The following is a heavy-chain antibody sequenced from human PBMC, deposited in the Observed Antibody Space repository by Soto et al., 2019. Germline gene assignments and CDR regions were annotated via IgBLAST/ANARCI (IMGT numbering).Heavy chain of an antibody. CDR2: MYPGDSET. J-gene: IGHJ4*02. CDR1: GYTITNYW. Sequence: PGESLKISCKGSGYTITNYWIAWVRQMPGKGLEWMGIMYPGDSETRYSPSFQGQVTMSADKSISTAYLQWSNLKASDSAMYYCARKYYYGAGTLDYWGQGTLVTVSS. V-gene: IGHV5-51*01. CDR3: ARKYYYGAGTLDY. D-gene: IGHD3-10*01.